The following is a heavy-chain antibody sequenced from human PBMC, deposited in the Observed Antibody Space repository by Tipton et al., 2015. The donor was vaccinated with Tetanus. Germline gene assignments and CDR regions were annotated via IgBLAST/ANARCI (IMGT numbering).Heavy chain of an antibody. Sequence: SLRLSCAASGFTFSSYAMHWVRQAPGKGLEWVAVISYDGSNKYYADSVKGRFTISRDNSKNTLYLQMNSLRAEDTAVYYCARAYYGRGAFDIWGQGTMVTVSS. CDR1: GFTFSSYA. CDR2: ISYDGSNK. CDR3: ARAYYGRGAFDI. J-gene: IGHJ3*02. D-gene: IGHD3-10*02. V-gene: IGHV3-30-3*01.